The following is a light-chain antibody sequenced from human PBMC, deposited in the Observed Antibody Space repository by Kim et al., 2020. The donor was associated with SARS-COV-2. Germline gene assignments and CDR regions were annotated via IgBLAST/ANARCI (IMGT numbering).Light chain of an antibody. V-gene: IGKV3-15*01. Sequence: EVVMTQSPATLSVSPGERATLSCWASQSVSINLAWYQQKPGPAPRLLIYDASTRATGVPARFSGSGSGTEFTLTISSLQSEDFAVYYCQQYDVWPPITFGQGTRLEIK. J-gene: IGKJ5*01. CDR3: QQYDVWPPIT. CDR1: QSVSIN. CDR2: DAS.